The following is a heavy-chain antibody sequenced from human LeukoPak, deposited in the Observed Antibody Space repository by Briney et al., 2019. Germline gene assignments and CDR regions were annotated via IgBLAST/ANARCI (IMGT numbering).Heavy chain of an antibody. CDR2: IYSTGST. V-gene: IGHV4-4*07. CDR3: ARQIASAGTAGFDF. Sequence: SETLSLPCIVSVGSLSIYYGRWFRHPAGKGLEWIGRIYSTGSTNYNPSLKSRVTMSVDTSKNQFSLRLRSVTAADTAVYYCARQIASAGTAGFDFWGQGALVTVSS. J-gene: IGHJ4*02. D-gene: IGHD6-13*01. CDR1: VGSLSIYY.